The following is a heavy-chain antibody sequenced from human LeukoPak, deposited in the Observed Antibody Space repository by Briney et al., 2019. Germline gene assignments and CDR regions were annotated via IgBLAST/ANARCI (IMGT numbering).Heavy chain of an antibody. V-gene: IGHV4-4*02. Sequence: SGTLSLTCAVSGGSINSSYWWTWVRQSPKKGLEWIGEIYHSGTTTYNPSLKSRVTISLDQSQNHFSLTLSSVTAADSAMYYCARAVPANNWLDPWGQGILVTVSS. CDR3: ARAVPANNWLDP. CDR2: IYHSGTT. J-gene: IGHJ5*02. CDR1: GGSINSSYW.